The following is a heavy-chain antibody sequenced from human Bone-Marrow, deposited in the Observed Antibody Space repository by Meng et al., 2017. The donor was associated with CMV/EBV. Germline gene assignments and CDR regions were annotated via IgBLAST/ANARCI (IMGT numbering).Heavy chain of an antibody. CDR1: GYTFTGYY. Sequence: ASVKVSCKASGYTFTGYYMHWVRQAPGQGLEWMGWINPNSGGTNYAQKFQGRVTMTRDTSISTAYMELSRLRSDDTAVYYCARTWSYNWNYVGAYYFDYWGQGHLVNVYS. V-gene: IGHV1-2*02. D-gene: IGHD1-7*01. CDR3: ARTWSYNWNYVGAYYFDY. CDR2: INPNSGGT. J-gene: IGHJ4*02.